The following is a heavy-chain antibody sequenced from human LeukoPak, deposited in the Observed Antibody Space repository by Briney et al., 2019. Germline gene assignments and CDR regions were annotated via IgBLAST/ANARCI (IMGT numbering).Heavy chain of an antibody. V-gene: IGHV1-18*01. CDR3: ARDPYYYDSSGYYY. CDR2: VSAYNGNT. J-gene: IGHJ4*02. Sequence: GASVKVSCKASGYTFTSYGISWVRQAPGQRLEWMGWVSAYNGNTNYAQKLQGRVTMTTDTSTSTAYMELRSLRSDDTAVYYCARDPYYYDSSGYYYWGQGTLVTVSP. D-gene: IGHD3-22*01. CDR1: GYTFTSYG.